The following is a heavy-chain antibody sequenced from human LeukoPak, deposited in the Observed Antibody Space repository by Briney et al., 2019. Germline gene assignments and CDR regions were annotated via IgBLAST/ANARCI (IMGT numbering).Heavy chain of an antibody. CDR1: GFTFSSYW. Sequence: GGSLRLSCAASGFTFSSYWMSWVRQAPGKGLEWVSGINWNGGSTGYADSVKGRFTISRDNAKNSLYLQMNSLRAEDTALYYCARDSAARHYYYYYMDVWGKGTTVTVSS. V-gene: IGHV3-20*04. J-gene: IGHJ6*03. D-gene: IGHD6-6*01. CDR2: INWNGGST. CDR3: ARDSAARHYYYYYMDV.